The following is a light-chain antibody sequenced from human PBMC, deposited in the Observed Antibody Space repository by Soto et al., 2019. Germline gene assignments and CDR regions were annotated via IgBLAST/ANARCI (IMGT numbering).Light chain of an antibody. V-gene: IGLV1-40*01. J-gene: IGLJ1*01. Sequence: QSVLTQPPSVSGAPGQMVTISCSGTSSSIGAGYDVHWYHQLPGTAPKLVGSGNGNRPSGVPERLSASKSGTSASLAITGLQAEDEGHYYCQSYDKRLTAYVFGTGTKVTVL. CDR2: GNG. CDR1: SSSIGAGYD. CDR3: QSYDKRLTAYV.